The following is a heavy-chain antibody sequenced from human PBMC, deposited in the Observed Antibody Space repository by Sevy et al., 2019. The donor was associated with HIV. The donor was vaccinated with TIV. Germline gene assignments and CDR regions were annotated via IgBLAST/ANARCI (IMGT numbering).Heavy chain of an antibody. J-gene: IGHJ4*02. V-gene: IGHV4-59*13. D-gene: IGHD5-18*01. Sequence: SETLSLTCSVSGGSISSYYSSWIRQSPGKGLEWIGYVYHTGDTQYNASLKSRIAISSDRSKKHFSLKLNSVTAADTAVYYCGLGGSFGPNVDYWGQGILVTVSS. CDR3: GLGGSFGPNVDY. CDR1: GGSISSYY. CDR2: VYHTGDT.